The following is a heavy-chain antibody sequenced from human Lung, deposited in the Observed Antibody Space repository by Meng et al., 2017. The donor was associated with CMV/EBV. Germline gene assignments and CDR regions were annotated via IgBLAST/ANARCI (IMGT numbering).Heavy chain of an antibody. CDR3: ARAYNTGHTPIEY. D-gene: IGHD1-1*01. J-gene: IGHJ4*02. CDR1: GGSFSGYF. Sequence: SXTXSLXCAVYGGSFSGYFWSWIRQPPGRGLEWIGETDHSGRANDNPSLKSRVTISVDTCKNQFALKLTSLTAADTAVYFCARAYNTGHTPIEYWCQGAXVTVSS. CDR2: TDHSGRA. V-gene: IGHV4-34*01.